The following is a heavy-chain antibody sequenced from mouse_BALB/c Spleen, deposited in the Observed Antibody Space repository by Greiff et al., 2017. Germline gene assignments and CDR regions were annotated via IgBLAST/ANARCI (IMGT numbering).Heavy chain of an antibody. V-gene: IGHV14-1*02. CDR2: IDPENGNT. CDR3: AYYGSSYFDV. Sequence: EVKLVESGAELVRPGALVKLSCKASGFNIKDYYMHWVKQRPEQGLEWIGWIDPENGNTIYDPKFQGKASITADTSSNTAYLQLSSLTSEDTAVYYCAYYGSSYFDVWGAGTTVTVSS. CDR1: GFNIKDYY. J-gene: IGHJ1*01. D-gene: IGHD1-1*01.